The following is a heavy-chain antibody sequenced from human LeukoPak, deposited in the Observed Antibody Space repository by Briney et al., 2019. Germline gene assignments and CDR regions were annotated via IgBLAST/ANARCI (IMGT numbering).Heavy chain of an antibody. CDR3: ARSSSSWYGVDY. J-gene: IGHJ4*02. CDR1: GFTFSDYY. D-gene: IGHD6-13*01. CDR2: ISSSSSYT. V-gene: IGHV3-11*06. Sequence: PGGSLRLSCAASGFTFSDYYMSWIRQAPGKGLEWVSYISSSSSYTNYADSVKGRLTISRDNAKNSLYLQMNSLRAEDTAVYYCARSSSSWYGVDYWGQGTLVTVSS.